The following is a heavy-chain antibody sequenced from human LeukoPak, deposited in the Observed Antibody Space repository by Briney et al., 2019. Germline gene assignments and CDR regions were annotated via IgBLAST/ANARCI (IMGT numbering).Heavy chain of an antibody. J-gene: IGHJ4*02. CDR3: AREYCSITSCYGYFDY. Sequence: PSETLSLTCAVYGGSFSDYYWSWIRQPPGKGLEXXXXINHSGSTNYKPSLKSRVTISVDTSKNQFSLKLSSVTAADTAVYYCAREYCSITSCYGYFDYWGQGTLVTVSS. CDR2: INHSGST. CDR1: GGSFSDYY. V-gene: IGHV4-34*01. D-gene: IGHD2-2*01.